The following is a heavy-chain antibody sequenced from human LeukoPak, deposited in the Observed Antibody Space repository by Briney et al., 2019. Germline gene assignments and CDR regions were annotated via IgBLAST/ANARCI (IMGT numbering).Heavy chain of an antibody. CDR3: ARGLSTTSDYFDY. J-gene: IGHJ4*02. CDR2: IIPTFGTA. D-gene: IGHD1-1*01. V-gene: IGHV1-69*13. CDR1: GGTFSSYA. Sequence: SVKVSCKASGGTFSSYAISWVRQAPGQGLEWMGGIIPTFGTANYAQKFQGRVTITADESTSTAYMELSSLRSEDTAVYYCARGLSTTSDYFDYWGQGTLVTVSS.